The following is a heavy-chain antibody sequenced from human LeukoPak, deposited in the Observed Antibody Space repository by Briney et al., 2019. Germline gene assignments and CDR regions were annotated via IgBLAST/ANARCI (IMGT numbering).Heavy chain of an antibody. Sequence: PSETLSLTCTVSGGSISSYYWGWIRQPPGKGLEWTGTIYSSGSTYYIPSLKSRLTMSIDTSKNQFSLKLSSVTAADTAVYYCARHSSSWSPNPDYWGQGTLVIVSS. V-gene: IGHV4-39*01. CDR1: GGSISSYY. J-gene: IGHJ4*02. CDR2: IYSSGST. CDR3: ARHSSSWSPNPDY. D-gene: IGHD6-13*01.